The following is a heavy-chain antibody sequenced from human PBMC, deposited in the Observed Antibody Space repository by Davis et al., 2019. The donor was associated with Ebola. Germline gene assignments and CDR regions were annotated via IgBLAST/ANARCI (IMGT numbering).Heavy chain of an antibody. CDR3: ARAQFPTTSDH. V-gene: IGHV1-18*01. J-gene: IGHJ4*02. Sequence: ASVKVSCKASGFTFTSSAVQWVRQAPGQGLEWMGWINPHNGNTNYAQNVQGRVTMTTDTSTSTAYMEVGILRSDDTAVYYCARAQFPTTSDHWGQGTLVTVSS. D-gene: IGHD1-1*01. CDR1: GFTFTSSA. CDR2: INPHNGNT.